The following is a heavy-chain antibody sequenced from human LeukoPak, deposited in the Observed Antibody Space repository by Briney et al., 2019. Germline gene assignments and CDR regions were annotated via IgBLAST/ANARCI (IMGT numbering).Heavy chain of an antibody. J-gene: IGHJ4*02. CDR2: IYYSGST. CDR1: GGSISSSSYY. Sequence: SETLSLTCTVSGGSISSSSYYWGWIRQPPGKGLEWIGSIYYSGSTYYNPSLKSRVTISVDTSKNQFSLKLSSVTAADTAVYYCARHDQMSLGDYGDYAETINPFDYWGQGTLVTVSS. D-gene: IGHD4-17*01. V-gene: IGHV4-39*01. CDR3: ARHDQMSLGDYGDYAETINPFDY.